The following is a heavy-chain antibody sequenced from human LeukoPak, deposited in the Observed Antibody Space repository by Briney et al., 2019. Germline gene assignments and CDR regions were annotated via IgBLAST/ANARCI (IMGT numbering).Heavy chain of an antibody. D-gene: IGHD1-26*01. V-gene: IGHV1-46*01. CDR2: INPSGGST. Sequence: GASVKVSCKASGYTFTSYYMHWARQAPGQGLEWMGIINPSGGSTSYAQKFQGRVTMTRDTSTSTVYMELSSLRSEDTAVYYCARGSPNWVGATSHFDYWGQGTLVTVSS. CDR3: ARGSPNWVGATSHFDY. CDR1: GYTFTSYY. J-gene: IGHJ4*02.